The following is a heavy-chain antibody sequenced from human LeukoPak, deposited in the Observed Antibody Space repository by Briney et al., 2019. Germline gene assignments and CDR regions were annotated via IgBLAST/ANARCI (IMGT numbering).Heavy chain of an antibody. J-gene: IGHJ3*02. CDR3: ASVLLWFGESDDAFDI. D-gene: IGHD3-10*01. CDR2: IYYSGST. V-gene: IGHV4-30-4*01. CDR1: GGSISSGDYY. Sequence: SQTLSLTCTVSGGSISSGDYYWCWIRQPPGKGLEWIGYIYYSGSTYYNPSLKSRVTISVDTSKNQFSLKLSSVTAADTAVYYCASVLLWFGESDDAFDIWGQGTMVTVSS.